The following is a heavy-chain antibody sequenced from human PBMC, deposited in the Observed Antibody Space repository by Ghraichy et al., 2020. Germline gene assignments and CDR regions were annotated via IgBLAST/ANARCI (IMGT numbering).Heavy chain of an antibody. Sequence: GGSLRLSCAASGFTFNNFEMNWVRQAPGKGLEWLSYISDSGTTLYYADSVKGRFTISRDHSKNSLYLQMNSLRAEDTGVYYCARDRTFSGNYYGAWYFDLWGRGTLVTVSS. CDR1: GFTFNNFE. J-gene: IGHJ2*01. D-gene: IGHD1-26*01. CDR2: ISDSGTTL. CDR3: ARDRTFSGNYYGAWYFDL. V-gene: IGHV3-48*03.